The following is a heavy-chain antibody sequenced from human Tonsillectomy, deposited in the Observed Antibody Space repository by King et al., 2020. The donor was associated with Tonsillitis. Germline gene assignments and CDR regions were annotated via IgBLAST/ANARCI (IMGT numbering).Heavy chain of an antibody. CDR1: GFTFSSYA. CDR3: AKDLRSSGSRIGSY. CDR2: TSGSGDGT. Sequence: VQLVESGGDLVQPGGSLRLSCAASGFTFSSYAMSWVRQAPGKGLEWVSSTSGSGDGTYYADSVKGRFTISRDNSKNTLYLQMNSLRAEDTAIYYCAKDLRSSGSRIGSYWGQGPLVPVSP. D-gene: IGHD5-12*01. V-gene: IGHV3-23*04. J-gene: IGHJ4*02.